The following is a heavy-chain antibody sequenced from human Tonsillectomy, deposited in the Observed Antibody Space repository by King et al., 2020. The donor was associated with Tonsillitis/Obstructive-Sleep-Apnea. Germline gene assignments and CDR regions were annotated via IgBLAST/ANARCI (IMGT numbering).Heavy chain of an antibody. D-gene: IGHD3-9*01. J-gene: IGHJ4*02. CDR3: ARDHVLTYYDILTGPYYFDY. CDR1: GYTFTSYY. CDR2: INPSGGST. V-gene: IGHV1-46*01. Sequence: EQLVQSGAEVKKPGASVKVSCKASGYTFTSYYMHWVPQAPGQGLEWMGIINPSGGSTSYAQKFQGRVTMTRDTSTSTVYMELSSLRSEDTAVYYCARDHVLTYYDILTGPYYFDYWGQGTLVTVSS.